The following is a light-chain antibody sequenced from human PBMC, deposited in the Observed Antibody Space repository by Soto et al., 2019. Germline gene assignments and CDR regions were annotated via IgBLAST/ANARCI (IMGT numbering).Light chain of an antibody. CDR3: AAWDDSLTGLNV. Sequence: QSVLSQPPSASGTPGQRVAISCAGSSSNIGRNTVNWYQQLPGTAPKLLIYDNNRRPPGVPDRFSGSKSGTSASLAISGLQSEDEADYYCAAWDDSLTGLNVFGTGTKVTVL. V-gene: IGLV1-44*01. J-gene: IGLJ1*01. CDR1: SSNIGRNT. CDR2: DNN.